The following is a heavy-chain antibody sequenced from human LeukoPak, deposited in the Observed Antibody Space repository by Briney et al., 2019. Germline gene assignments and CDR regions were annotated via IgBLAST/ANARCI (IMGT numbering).Heavy chain of an antibody. D-gene: IGHD6-13*01. CDR2: ICPGDSDT. CDR3: ARRRDSSSWPPDYYFDY. J-gene: IGHJ4*02. Sequence: GESLKISCKGSGYSFTSYWIGWVRQMPGKGLEWMGIICPGDSDTRYSPSFQGQVTISADKSISTAYLQWSSLKASDTAMYYCARRRDSSSWPPDYYFDYWGQGTLVTVSS. V-gene: IGHV5-51*01. CDR1: GYSFTSYW.